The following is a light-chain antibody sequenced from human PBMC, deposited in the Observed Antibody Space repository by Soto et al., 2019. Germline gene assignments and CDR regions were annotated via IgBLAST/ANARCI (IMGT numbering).Light chain of an antibody. CDR1: SSDVGSYNR. CDR2: EVS. CDR3: SSYTSSSTYV. J-gene: IGLJ1*01. V-gene: IGLV2-18*02. Sequence: SVLTQPPPLSGSPGQSVTISRTGTSSDVGSYNRVSWYQQPPGTAPKLMIYEVSNRPSGVPDRFSGSKSGNTASLTISGLQAEDEADYYCSSYTSSSTYVFGTGTKVTVL.